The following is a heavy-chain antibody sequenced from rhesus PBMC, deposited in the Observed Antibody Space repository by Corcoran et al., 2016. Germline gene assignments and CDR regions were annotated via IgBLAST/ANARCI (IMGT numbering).Heavy chain of an antibody. Sequence: EVQLVESGGGLVQPGGSLRLSCAASGFTFSSYGMSWVRQAPGKGLEWLSYISNGGGSTYYADSVKGRFTISRGNSKNTLSLQMNSLRAEDTAVYYCAKVPQPMIVVTPYFDYWGQGVLVTVSS. J-gene: IGHJ4*01. V-gene: IGHV3S5*01. CDR1: GFTFSSYG. CDR2: ISNGGGST. CDR3: AKVPQPMIVVTPYFDY. D-gene: IGHD3-28*01.